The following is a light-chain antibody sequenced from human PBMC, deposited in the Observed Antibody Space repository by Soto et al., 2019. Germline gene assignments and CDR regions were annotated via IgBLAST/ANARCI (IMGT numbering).Light chain of an antibody. V-gene: IGKV1-39*01. Sequence: GGRVTITCRASQSISSYLNWYQQKPGKAPKLLIYAASSLQSGVPSRFSGSGSGTDFTLTISSLQPEDFATYYCQQSYSTPTTFGQGTKVDIK. J-gene: IGKJ2*01. CDR3: QQSYSTPTT. CDR1: QSISSY. CDR2: AAS.